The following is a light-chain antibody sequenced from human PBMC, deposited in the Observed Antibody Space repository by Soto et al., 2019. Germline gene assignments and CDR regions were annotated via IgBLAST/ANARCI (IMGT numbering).Light chain of an antibody. CDR1: HSVSTNY. CDR3: QQRSNWLPIT. Sequence: VMSKSPATLSVSTGERATLSCGASHSVSTNYLAWYQQKPGQAPRLLIYDASNRATGIPARFSGSGSGTDFTLTISSLEPEDFAVYYCQQRSNWLPITFGQGTRLEIK. CDR2: DAS. V-gene: IGKV3-11*01. J-gene: IGKJ5*01.